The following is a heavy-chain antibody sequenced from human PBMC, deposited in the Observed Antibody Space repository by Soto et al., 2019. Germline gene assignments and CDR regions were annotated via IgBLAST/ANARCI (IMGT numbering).Heavy chain of an antibody. CDR1: GFTFSSYG. J-gene: IGHJ4*02. V-gene: IGHV3-33*01. D-gene: IGHD3-10*01. CDR3: ARDVSVGMVRGVILY. Sequence: GGSLRLSCAASGFTFSSYGMHWVRQAPGKGLEWVAVIWYDGSNKYYADSVKGRFTISRDNSKNTLYLQMNSLRAEDTAVYYCARDVSVGMVRGVILYWGQGTLVTVSS. CDR2: IWYDGSNK.